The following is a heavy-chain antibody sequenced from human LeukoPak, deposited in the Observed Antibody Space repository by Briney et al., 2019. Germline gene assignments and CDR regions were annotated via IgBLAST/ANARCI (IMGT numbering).Heavy chain of an antibody. CDR2: ISVYNGNT. Sequence: ASVKVSCKASGYTFTSYGISWVRQAPGQGLERMGWISVYNGNTNYPQRLQGRVTMTTDTSTTTAYMELRSLRSDDTAVYYCARDINGYYYDSHGYYPTDLWGQGTLVTVSS. J-gene: IGHJ5*02. CDR3: ARDINGYYYDSHGYYPTDL. D-gene: IGHD3-22*01. V-gene: IGHV1-18*01. CDR1: GYTFTSYG.